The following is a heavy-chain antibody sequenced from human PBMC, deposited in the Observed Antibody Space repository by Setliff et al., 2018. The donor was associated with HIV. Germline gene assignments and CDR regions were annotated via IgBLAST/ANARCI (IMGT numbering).Heavy chain of an antibody. V-gene: IGHV4-61*05. CDR3: AAPRGMSTILVY. J-gene: IGHJ4*02. D-gene: IGHD3-9*01. CDR2: IYYSGST. CDR1: GDSISSSSYY. Sequence: SETLSLTCTVSGDSISSSSYYWGWIRQPPGKGLEWIGYIYYSGSTNYNPSLKNRVLISIDTSKNQFSLKLNSVTAADTATYFCAAPRGMSTILVYWGRGTLVTVSS.